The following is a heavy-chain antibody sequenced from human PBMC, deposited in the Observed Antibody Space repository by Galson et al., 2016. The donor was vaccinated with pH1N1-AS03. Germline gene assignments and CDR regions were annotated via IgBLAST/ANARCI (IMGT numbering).Heavy chain of an antibody. Sequence: SLRLSCAASGLTFSSFGLHWVRQAPGKGLDWVAHISPDGSKIYYADSVRGRFTISRDNFKSTLYLQLNSLRGEDTAVYYCTKDLPTRYGMDVWGQGTTVTVSS. V-gene: IGHV3-30*18. J-gene: IGHJ6*02. CDR1: GLTFSSFG. CDR3: TKDLPTRYGMDV. CDR2: ISPDGSKI.